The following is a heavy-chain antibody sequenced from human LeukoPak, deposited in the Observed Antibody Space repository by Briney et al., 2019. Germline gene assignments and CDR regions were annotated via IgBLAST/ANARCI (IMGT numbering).Heavy chain of an antibody. CDR3: ARDKGADEGSKFDY. CDR2: MNPNSGNT. D-gene: IGHD1-26*01. J-gene: IGHJ4*02. Sequence: ASVKVSCKASGYTFTSYDINWVRQATGQGLEWMGWMNPNSGNTGYAQKFQGRVTMTRNTSISTAYMELSSLRAEDTAVYYCARDKGADEGSKFDYWGQGTLVTVSS. V-gene: IGHV1-8*01. CDR1: GYTFTSYD.